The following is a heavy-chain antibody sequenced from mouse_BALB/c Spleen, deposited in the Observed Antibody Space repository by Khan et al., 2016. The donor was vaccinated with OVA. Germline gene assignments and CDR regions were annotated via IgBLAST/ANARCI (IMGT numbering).Heavy chain of an antibody. Sequence: QVQLQQPGAELVKAGASVKMSCKASGYTFTSYWMHWVKQRLGQGLEWFAETNPTNGRTSYNEKFKSKATLTVEKSSSTAYMLLSGTTFEDSAVDYCARIKKIVATYFDYWGQGTTLTVSS. D-gene: IGHD1-1*01. CDR3: ARIKKIVATYFDY. CDR2: TNPTNGRT. J-gene: IGHJ2*01. V-gene: IGHV1S81*02. CDR1: GYTFTSYW.